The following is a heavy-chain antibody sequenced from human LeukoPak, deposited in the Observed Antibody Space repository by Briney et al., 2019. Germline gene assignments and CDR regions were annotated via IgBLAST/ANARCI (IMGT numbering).Heavy chain of an antibody. CDR3: AKSAGDYYDSSGYYLRPLGY. D-gene: IGHD3-22*01. V-gene: IGHV3-74*01. Sequence: GGSLRLSCAASGFTFSRDWMYWVRQAPGKGLVWLSRINSDGSSTAYADSVKGRFTISRDNAKNTLFLQMNSLRAEDTAVYYCAKSAGDYYDSSGYYLRPLGYWGEGTLVTVSS. CDR2: INSDGSST. CDR1: GFTFSRDW. J-gene: IGHJ4*02.